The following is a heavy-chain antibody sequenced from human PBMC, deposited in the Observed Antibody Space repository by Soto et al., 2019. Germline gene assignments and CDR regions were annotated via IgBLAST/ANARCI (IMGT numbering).Heavy chain of an antibody. Sequence: ESLSLTCTVSGGSISSSSYYWGWIRQPPGKGLEWIGSIYYSGSTYYNPSLKSRVTISVDTSKNQFSLKLSSVTAADTAVYYCATPGYSSGLDYWGQGTLVTVSS. J-gene: IGHJ4*02. CDR2: IYYSGST. D-gene: IGHD6-19*01. V-gene: IGHV4-39*01. CDR1: GGSISSSSYY. CDR3: ATPGYSSGLDY.